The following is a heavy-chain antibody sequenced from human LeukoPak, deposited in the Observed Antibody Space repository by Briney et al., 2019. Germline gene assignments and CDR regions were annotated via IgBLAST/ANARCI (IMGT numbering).Heavy chain of an antibody. D-gene: IGHD6-6*01. CDR1: GFTFSSYS. V-gene: IGHV3-21*01. CDR3: AREESSSSGLMDY. Sequence: PGGSLRLSCAASGFTFSSYSMNWVRQAPGKGLEWVSSISSSSSYIYYADSVKGRFTISRDNAKNSLYLQMNSLRAEDTAVYYCAREESSSSGLMDYWGQGTLVTVSS. J-gene: IGHJ4*02. CDR2: ISSSSSYI.